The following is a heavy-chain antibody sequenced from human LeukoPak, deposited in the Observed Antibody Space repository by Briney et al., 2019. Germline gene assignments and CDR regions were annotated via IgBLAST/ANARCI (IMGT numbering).Heavy chain of an antibody. CDR1: RFIFSVYG. J-gene: IGHJ4*02. CDR3: AREPYSSGWYFSYYFDY. D-gene: IGHD6-19*01. CDR2: ISYDGSNK. Sequence: GGSLRLSCVASRFIFSVYGMHWVRQAPGKGLEWVAVISYDGSNKYYADSVKGRFTISRDNSKNTLYLQMNSLRAEDTAVYYCAREPYSSGWYFSYYFDYWGQGTLVTVSS. V-gene: IGHV3-30*19.